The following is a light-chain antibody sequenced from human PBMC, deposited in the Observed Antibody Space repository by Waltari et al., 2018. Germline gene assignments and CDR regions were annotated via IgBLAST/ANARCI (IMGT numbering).Light chain of an antibody. Sequence: DIQMTQSPSSLSASVGDRVTITCRASQSIATTLNWYQQTLGKAPKPLIYVASALQSGVPSRFSGSGSGTDFTLTISSLQPEDSATYYCQQSYSVPFTFGPGTKVDVK. CDR1: QSIATT. CDR2: VAS. CDR3: QQSYSVPFT. J-gene: IGKJ3*01. V-gene: IGKV1-39*01.